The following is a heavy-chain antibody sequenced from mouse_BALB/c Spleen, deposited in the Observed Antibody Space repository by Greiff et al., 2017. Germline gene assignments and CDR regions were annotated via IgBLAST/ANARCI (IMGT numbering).Heavy chain of an antibody. J-gene: IGHJ3*01. V-gene: IGHV5-9-4*01. Sequence: EVQGVESGGGLVKPGGSLKLSCAASGFTFSSYAMSWVRQSPEKRLEWVAEISSGGSYTYYPDTVTGRFTISRDNAKNTLYLEMSSLRSEDTAMYYCARDDGYYGAYWGQGTLVTVSA. D-gene: IGHD2-3*01. CDR1: GFTFSSYA. CDR2: ISSGGSYT. CDR3: ARDDGYYGAY.